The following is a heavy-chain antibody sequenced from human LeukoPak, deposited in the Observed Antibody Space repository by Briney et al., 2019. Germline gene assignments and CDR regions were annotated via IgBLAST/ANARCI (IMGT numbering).Heavy chain of an antibody. J-gene: IGHJ4*02. D-gene: IGHD3-3*01. CDR1: GGSISSYY. CDR3: ARSYYDFWSGHRYYFDY. V-gene: IGHV4-59*01. Sequence: SETLSLTCTVSGGSISSYYWSWIRQPPGKGLEWIGYIYYSGSTNYNPSLKSRVTISVDTSKNQFSLKLSSVTAADTAVYYCARSYYDFWSGHRYYFDYWGQGTLVTVSS. CDR2: IYYSGST.